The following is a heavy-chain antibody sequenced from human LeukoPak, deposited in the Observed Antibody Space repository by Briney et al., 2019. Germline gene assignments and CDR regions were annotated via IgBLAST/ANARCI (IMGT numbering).Heavy chain of an antibody. CDR1: GASFSSSTYY. CDR3: ARHAGGISATGTRPFDY. Sequence: SETLSLTCTVSGASFSSSTYYWGWIRQPPGNGLEWIGSIYYSGSTYYNPSLKSRVTMSVDTSKNQFSLKLSSVTAAETAVYYCARHAGGISATGTRPFDYWGQGTLVTVSS. D-gene: IGHD6-13*01. CDR2: IYYSGST. V-gene: IGHV4-39*01. J-gene: IGHJ4*02.